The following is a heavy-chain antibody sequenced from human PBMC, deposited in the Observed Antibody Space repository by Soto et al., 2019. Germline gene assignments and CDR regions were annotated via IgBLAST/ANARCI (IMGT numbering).Heavy chain of an antibody. CDR3: ARRAAAGLTGFDY. CDR1: GGSISSSKW. D-gene: IGHD6-13*01. V-gene: IGHV4-4*02. Sequence: QVQLQESGPGLVKPSGTLSLTCAVSGGSISSSKWWSWVRQPPGKGLEWIGEIYHSGSTNYKPSLKSRVNISVDKSKNQFSLKLSSVPAANTAVYYCARRAAAGLTGFDYWGQGTLVTVSS. CDR2: IYHSGST. J-gene: IGHJ4*02.